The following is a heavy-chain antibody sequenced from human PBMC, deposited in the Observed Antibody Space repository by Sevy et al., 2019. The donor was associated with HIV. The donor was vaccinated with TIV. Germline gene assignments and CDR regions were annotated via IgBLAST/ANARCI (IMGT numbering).Heavy chain of an antibody. CDR1: GGSITSIY. CDR2: IYYNGHI. V-gene: IGHV4-59*08. CDR3: AGENAWGRGYS. D-gene: IGHD1-26*01. Sequence: SETLSLTCTVSGGSITSIYWNWIRQPPGKGLEWMANIYYNGHINYNPSLMSRVTLSLDTSKNQFSLRLSSVTAADTAMYYCAGENAWGRGYSWGQGTLVTVSS. J-gene: IGHJ4*02.